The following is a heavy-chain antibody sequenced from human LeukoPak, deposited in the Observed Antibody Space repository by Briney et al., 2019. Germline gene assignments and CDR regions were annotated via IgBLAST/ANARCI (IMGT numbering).Heavy chain of an antibody. D-gene: IGHD3-22*01. J-gene: IGHJ4*02. CDR2: IYYSGST. CDR3: ARVGGRYYDSSGYYYVGY. CDR1: GGSISSGGYY. Sequence: PSQTLSLTCTVSGGSISSGGYYWSWIRQHPGKGLEWIGYIYYSGSTYYNSSLKSRVTISVDTSKNQFSLKLSSVTAADTAVYYCARVGGRYYDSSGYYYVGYWGQGTLATVSS. V-gene: IGHV4-31*03.